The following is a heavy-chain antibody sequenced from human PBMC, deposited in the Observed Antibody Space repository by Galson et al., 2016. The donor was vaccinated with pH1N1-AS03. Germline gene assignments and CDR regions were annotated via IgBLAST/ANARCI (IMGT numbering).Heavy chain of an antibody. D-gene: IGHD4-17*01. CDR3: GPNPEYGEGAY. Sequence: SLRLSCAASGFAFSRYWMSWVRQAPGKGLEWVANLNPDGEYKQYVDSVKGRFTISRDNTRNSLYLQMNSLRVEETAIYYCGPNPEYGEGAYWGQGALVTVSS. J-gene: IGHJ4*02. V-gene: IGHV3-7*01. CDR2: LNPDGEYK. CDR1: GFAFSRYW.